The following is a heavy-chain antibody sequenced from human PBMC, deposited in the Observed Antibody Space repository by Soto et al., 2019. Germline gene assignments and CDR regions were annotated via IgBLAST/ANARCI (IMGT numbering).Heavy chain of an antibody. CDR3: VKGGAYCYNDCTRSY. V-gene: IGHV3-23*01. CDR1: GFSFKKYA. Sequence: EVQLLESGGGLVQPGGSLRLSCADSGFSFKKYAMTWVRQAPGKGLEGVAHIGLSNSDTYYADSVKGRFTISRDNSKNMVYLQMNSLRDADTAVYYCVKGGAYCYNDCTRSYWGRGTLVTVSS. CDR2: IGLSNSDT. D-gene: IGHD2-21*01. J-gene: IGHJ4*02.